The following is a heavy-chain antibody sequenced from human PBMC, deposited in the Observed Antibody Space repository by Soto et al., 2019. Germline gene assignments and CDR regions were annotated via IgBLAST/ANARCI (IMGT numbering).Heavy chain of an antibody. CDR1: GGSISGYY. D-gene: IGHD3-10*01. CDR2: IYNIGST. J-gene: IGHJ6*02. Sequence: SETLSLTCTVSGGSISGYYWSWLRQPPWKGLEWIGYIYNIGSTNYNPSLRSRVTMSIDTSQEQFSLKVSSVTATDTAVYYCARHVFITVVRGTTVTFEYYNGMDVWGPGTTVTVSS. V-gene: IGHV4-59*08. CDR3: ARHVFITVVRGTTVTFEYYNGMDV.